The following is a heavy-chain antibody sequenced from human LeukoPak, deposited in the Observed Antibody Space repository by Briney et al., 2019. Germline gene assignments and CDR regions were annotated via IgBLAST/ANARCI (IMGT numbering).Heavy chain of an antibody. Sequence: ASVKVSCKASGYTFTSYGISWVRQAPGQGLEWMGWISAYNGNTNYAQKLQGRVTMTTDTSTSTAYMELRSLRSDDTAVYYCARDLGSGEQQDYGMDVWGQGTTVTVSS. CDR2: ISAYNGNT. J-gene: IGHJ6*02. CDR3: ARDLGSGEQQDYGMDV. CDR1: GYTFTSYG. V-gene: IGHV1-18*01. D-gene: IGHD6-13*01.